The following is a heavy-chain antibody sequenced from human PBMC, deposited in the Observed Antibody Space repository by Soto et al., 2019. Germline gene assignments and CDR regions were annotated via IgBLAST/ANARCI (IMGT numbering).Heavy chain of an antibody. CDR2: IWYDGNTK. J-gene: IGHJ6*02. V-gene: IGHV3-33*01. CDR3: ARPLVAPVSGPYYYGRDV. CDR1: GFTFNSYG. D-gene: IGHD6-19*01. Sequence: QIQLVESGGGVVQPGRSLRLSCTASGFTFNSYGFNWVRQAPGKGLEWVAVIWYDGNTKYYADSVKGRFTISRDNLRSTGYLQMNSLTAEDTAVDYFARPLVAPVSGPYYYGRDVWGHGTTVTVSS.